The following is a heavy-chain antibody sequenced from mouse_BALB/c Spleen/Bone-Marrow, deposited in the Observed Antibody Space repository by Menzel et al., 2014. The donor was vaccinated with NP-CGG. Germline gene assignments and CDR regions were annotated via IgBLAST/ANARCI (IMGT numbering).Heavy chain of an antibody. CDR3: ARDEDYAMDY. Sequence: EVMLVESGGGLVQPGGSQKLSCAASGFTFSSFGMHWVRQAPEKGLEWVAYISSGSSTIYYADTVKGRFTISRDNPKNTLFLQMTSLRSEDTAMYYCARDEDYAMDYWGQGTSVTVSS. V-gene: IGHV5-17*02. J-gene: IGHJ4*01. CDR1: GFTFSSFG. CDR2: ISSGSSTI.